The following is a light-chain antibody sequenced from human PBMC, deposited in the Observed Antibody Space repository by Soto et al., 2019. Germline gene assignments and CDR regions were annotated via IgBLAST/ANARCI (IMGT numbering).Light chain of an antibody. J-gene: IGKJ5*01. V-gene: IGKV3-15*01. CDR1: QSVSSN. CDR2: GAS. Sequence: EIVMTQSPATLSVSPVERATLSVRASQSVSSNLAWYQQKPGQAPRLLIYGASTRATGIPARFSGSGSGTEFTLTLSSLQSEDFAVYYCQQYNNWPSITFGQGTRLEI. CDR3: QQYNNWPSIT.